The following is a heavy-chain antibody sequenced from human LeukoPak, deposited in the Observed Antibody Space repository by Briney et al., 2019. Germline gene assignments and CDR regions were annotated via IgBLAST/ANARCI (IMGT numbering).Heavy chain of an antibody. CDR2: ITGSGGST. CDR3: ARTRGNAFDI. V-gene: IGHV3-23*01. J-gene: IGHJ3*02. D-gene: IGHD3-16*01. Sequence: PGGSLRLSCAASGFTFSSYAMSWVRQAPGKGLEWVSGITGSGGSTYYADSVTGRFTISKDNAKNTLYLQMNSLRLEDTATYYCARTRGNAFDIWGQGTMVTVSS. CDR1: GFTFSSYA.